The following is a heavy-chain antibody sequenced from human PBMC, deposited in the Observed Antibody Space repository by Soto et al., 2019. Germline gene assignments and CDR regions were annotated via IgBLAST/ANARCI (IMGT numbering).Heavy chain of an antibody. CDR2: IIPIFGTT. J-gene: IGHJ6*02. V-gene: IGHV1-69*13. D-gene: IGHD2-15*01. CDR3: ARDVPDRDGINCGMDV. Sequence: GASVKVSCKASGYTFTSYGISWVRQAPGQGLEWMGGIIPIFGTTNYAQKFQGRVTITADESTSTAYMELSSLRSEDTAVYYCARDVPDRDGINCGMDVWGQGTTVTVSS. CDR1: GYTFTSYG.